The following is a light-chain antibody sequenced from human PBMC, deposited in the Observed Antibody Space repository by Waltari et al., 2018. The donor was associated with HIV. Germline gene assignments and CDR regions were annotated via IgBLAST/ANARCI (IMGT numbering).Light chain of an antibody. Sequence: QSVLTQPPSASGAPGQRVTIHCPGSPPNIRSSNVKWYQQFSRAAPKLLIYADAQRPSGVPDRFSGSKSGTSASLVISGLQSEDEADYYCSTWDERLNGVVFGGGTRLTVV. J-gene: IGLJ2*01. CDR1: PPNIRSSN. V-gene: IGLV1-44*01. CDR2: ADA. CDR3: STWDERLNGVV.